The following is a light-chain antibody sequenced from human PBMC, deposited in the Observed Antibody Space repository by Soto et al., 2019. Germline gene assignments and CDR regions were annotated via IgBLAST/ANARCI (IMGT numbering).Light chain of an antibody. J-gene: IGLJ2*01. CDR3: AAWDDSLNGVV. Sequence: QSVLTHPPSASGTPGQRVTISCSGSISNIGSYTVNWYQQLPGTAPKLLIYSNNQRPSGGPDRFSGSKSGTSVSLAISGLQSEDEADYYCAAWDDSLNGVVFGGGTKLAVL. V-gene: IGLV1-44*01. CDR1: ISNIGSYT. CDR2: SNN.